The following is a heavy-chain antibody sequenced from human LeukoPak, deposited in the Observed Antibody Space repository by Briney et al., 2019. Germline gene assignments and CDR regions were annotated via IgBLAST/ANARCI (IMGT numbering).Heavy chain of an antibody. Sequence: SETLSLTCTVSGGSISSYYWSWIRQPPGKGLEWIGYIYYSGSNNYNPSLKSRVTISVDTSKNQFSLKLSSVTAADTAVYYCARLWEDYYDSSGRSGGVDYWGQGTLVTVSS. J-gene: IGHJ4*02. CDR1: GGSISSYY. CDR3: ARLWEDYYDSSGRSGGVDY. CDR2: IYYSGSN. V-gene: IGHV4-59*08. D-gene: IGHD3-22*01.